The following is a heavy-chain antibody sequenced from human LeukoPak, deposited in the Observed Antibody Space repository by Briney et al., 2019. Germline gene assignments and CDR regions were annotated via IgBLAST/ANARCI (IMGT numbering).Heavy chain of an antibody. CDR3: ARVPLAYCGGDCYTNAFDI. D-gene: IGHD2-21*02. Sequence: SVKVSCKASGGTFSSYAISWVRQAPGQGLEWMGGIIPIFGTANYAQKFQGRVTITADESTSTAYMELSSLRSEDTAVYYCARVPLAYCGGDCYTNAFDIWGQGTMVTVSS. J-gene: IGHJ3*02. CDR1: GGTFSSYA. V-gene: IGHV1-69*13. CDR2: IIPIFGTA.